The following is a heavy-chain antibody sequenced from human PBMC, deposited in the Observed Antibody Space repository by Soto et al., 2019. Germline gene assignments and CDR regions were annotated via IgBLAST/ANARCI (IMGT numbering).Heavy chain of an antibody. Sequence: QVQLVQSGAEVKKPGASVKVSCKASGYTFTSYAMHWVRQAPGHRLEWMGWINAGNGNTKYSQKFQGRVTITRDTSASTAYMELSSLRSEDTAVYYCASGIYSRPTSFDYWGQGTLVTVSS. V-gene: IGHV1-3*01. CDR2: INAGNGNT. D-gene: IGHD4-4*01. CDR1: GYTFTSYA. CDR3: ASGIYSRPTSFDY. J-gene: IGHJ4*02.